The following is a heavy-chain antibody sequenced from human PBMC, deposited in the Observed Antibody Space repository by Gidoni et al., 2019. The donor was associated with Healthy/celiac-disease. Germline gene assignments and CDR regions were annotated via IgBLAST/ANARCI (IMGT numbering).Heavy chain of an antibody. CDR1: GYTFTGYY. J-gene: IGHJ4*02. CDR3: ARGAWYDFWSGYSREYYFDY. D-gene: IGHD3-3*01. Sequence: QVQLVQSGAEVKKPGASVKVSCKASGYTFTGYYMHWVRQAPGQGLEWMGWINPNSGGTNNAQKFQGWVTMTRDTSISTAYMELSRLRSDDTAVYYCARGAWYDFWSGYSREYYFDYWGQGTLVTVSS. V-gene: IGHV1-2*04. CDR2: INPNSGGT.